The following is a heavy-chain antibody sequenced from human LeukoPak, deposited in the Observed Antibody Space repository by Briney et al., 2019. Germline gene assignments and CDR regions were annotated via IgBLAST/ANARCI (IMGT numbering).Heavy chain of an antibody. J-gene: IGHJ3*02. CDR1: GGSISSYY. CDR3: ARSGSGWFGAAFDI. CDR2: IYYSGST. Sequence: SETLSLTCTVSGGSISSYYWSWIRQPPGKGLEWIGYIYYSGSTNYNPSLKSRVTISIDTSKNQFSLKVTSVTAADTAVCYCARSGSGWFGAAFDIWGQGTTVTVS. V-gene: IGHV4-59*01. D-gene: IGHD6-19*01.